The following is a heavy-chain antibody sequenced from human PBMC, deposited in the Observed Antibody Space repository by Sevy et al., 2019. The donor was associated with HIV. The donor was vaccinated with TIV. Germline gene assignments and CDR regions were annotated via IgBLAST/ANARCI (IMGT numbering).Heavy chain of an antibody. Sequence: GGSLRLSCEVSGFTFSKYWMHWVRQAPGKGLVWVSRINCDGNSPIYADSVQGRFTISRDNAKNTLFLQMNSLRAEDTGIYYCAREGVDFWSGPVDYYYGMDVWGQGTTVTVSS. J-gene: IGHJ6*02. D-gene: IGHD3-3*01. V-gene: IGHV3-74*01. CDR2: INCDGNSP. CDR3: AREGVDFWSGPVDYYYGMDV. CDR1: GFTFSKYW.